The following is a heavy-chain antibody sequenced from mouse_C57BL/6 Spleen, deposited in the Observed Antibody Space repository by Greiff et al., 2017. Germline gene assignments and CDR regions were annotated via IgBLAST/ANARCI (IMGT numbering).Heavy chain of an antibody. CDR2: IYPRSGNT. D-gene: IGHD2-5*01. J-gene: IGHJ1*03. Sequence: QVQLKESGAELARPGASVKLSCKASGYTFTSYGISWVKQRTGQGLEWIGEIYPRSGNTYYNEKFKGKATLTADKSSSTAYMELRSLTSEDSAVYFCARSGSNYEYFDVWGTGTTVTVSS. CDR3: ARSGSNYEYFDV. V-gene: IGHV1-81*01. CDR1: GYTFTSYG.